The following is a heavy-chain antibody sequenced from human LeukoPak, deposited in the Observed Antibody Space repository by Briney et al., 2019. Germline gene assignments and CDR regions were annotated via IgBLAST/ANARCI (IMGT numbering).Heavy chain of an antibody. J-gene: IGHJ3*02. Sequence: SQTLSLTCAISGDSVSSNSAAWNWIRQSPSRGLEWLGRTYYRSKWYNDYAVSVKSRITINPDTSKSQFSLQLNSVTPEDTAVYYCARDEGYCSGGSCYPNAFDIWGQGTMVTVSS. D-gene: IGHD2-15*01. CDR1: GDSVSSNSAA. V-gene: IGHV6-1*01. CDR3: ARDEGYCSGGSCYPNAFDI. CDR2: TYYRSKWYN.